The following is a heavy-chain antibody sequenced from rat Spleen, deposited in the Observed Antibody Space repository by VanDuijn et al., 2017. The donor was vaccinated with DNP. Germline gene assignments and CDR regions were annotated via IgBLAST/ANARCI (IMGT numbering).Heavy chain of an antibody. Sequence: QVQLKESGPGLVQPSQTLSLTCTVSGFSLTSYNVHWVRQPTGKGLEWMGIIWTGGNTDYNSTLKSRLSITRDTSKSQVFLKLNSLQTEDTATYYCARDLIIRDTTSAMDAWGQGTSVTVSS. V-gene: IGHV2-30*01. CDR3: ARDLIIRDTTSAMDA. D-gene: IGHD4-3*01. CDR1: GFSLTSYN. J-gene: IGHJ4*01. CDR2: IWTGGNT.